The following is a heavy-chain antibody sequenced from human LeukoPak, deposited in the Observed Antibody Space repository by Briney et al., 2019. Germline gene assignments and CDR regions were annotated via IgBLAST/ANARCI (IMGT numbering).Heavy chain of an antibody. CDR1: LYTFTSYY. V-gene: IGHV1-8*01. D-gene: IGHD6-19*01. CDR2: MNPNSGNT. J-gene: IGHJ4*02. Sequence: AAVKVSRKPSLYTFTSYYINGVRQATGQGVEGMGWMNPNSGNTGYAQKFQGRVTMTRNTSISTAYMELSSLRSADTAVYYCARRLVGVDYWGQGTLVTVSS. CDR3: ARRLVGVDY.